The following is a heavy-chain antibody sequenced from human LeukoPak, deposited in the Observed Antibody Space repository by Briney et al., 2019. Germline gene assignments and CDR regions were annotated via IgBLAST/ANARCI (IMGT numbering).Heavy chain of an antibody. CDR1: GGSFSGYY. CDR2: INHSGST. V-gene: IGHV4-34*01. CDR3: ARASRWSGYYSDY. D-gene: IGHD3-3*01. Sequence: PSETLSLTCAVYGGSFSGYYWSWIRQPPGKGLEWIGEINHSGSTNYNPSLKSRVTISVDTSKNQFSLKLSSVTAADTAVYYCARASRWSGYYSDYWGQGTLVTVSS. J-gene: IGHJ4*02.